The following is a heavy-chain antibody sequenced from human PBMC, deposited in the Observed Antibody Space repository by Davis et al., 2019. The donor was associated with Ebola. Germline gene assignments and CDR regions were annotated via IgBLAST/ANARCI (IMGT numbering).Heavy chain of an antibody. CDR3: ARDRWGGGY. J-gene: IGHJ4*02. V-gene: IGHV3-21*01. CDR1: GLTFSSYT. CDR2: INSRNSV. D-gene: IGHD4-23*01. Sequence: GESLKISCAASGLTFSSYTMNWVRQAPGKGLEWVSSINSRNSVNYADSVKGRFTISRDNTKNLLYLQINSPRAEDTAVYYCARDRWGGGYWGQGTRVSVSS.